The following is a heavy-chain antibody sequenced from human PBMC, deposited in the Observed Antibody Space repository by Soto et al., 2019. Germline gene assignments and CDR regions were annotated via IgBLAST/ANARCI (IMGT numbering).Heavy chain of an antibody. CDR2: IIPIFGTA. CDR3: ASPTVTSQYYYYYYGMDV. Sequence: QVQLVQSGAEVKKPGSSVKVSCKASGGTFSSYAISWVRQAPGQGLEWMGGIIPIFGTANYAQKFQGRVTITADEPTSTAYMERSSLRSEYTAVYYCASPTVTSQYYYYYYGMDVWGQGTTVTVSS. CDR1: GGTFSSYA. V-gene: IGHV1-69*01. J-gene: IGHJ6*02. D-gene: IGHD4-4*01.